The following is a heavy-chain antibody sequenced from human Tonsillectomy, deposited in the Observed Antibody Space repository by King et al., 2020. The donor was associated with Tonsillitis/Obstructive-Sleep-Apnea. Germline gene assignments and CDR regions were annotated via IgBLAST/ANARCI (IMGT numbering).Heavy chain of an antibody. CDR2: ISWNSGSI. J-gene: IGHJ4*02. CDR3: AKDMEYDFCSGYSFDY. CDR1: GFTFDDYA. D-gene: IGHD3-3*01. Sequence: VQLVESGGGLVQPGRSLRLSCAASGFTFDDYAMHWVRQAPGKGLEWVSGISWNSGSIGYADSVKGRFTISRDNATNSLYLQMNSLRAEDTALYYCAKDMEYDFCSGYSFDYWGQGTLVTVSS. V-gene: IGHV3-9*01.